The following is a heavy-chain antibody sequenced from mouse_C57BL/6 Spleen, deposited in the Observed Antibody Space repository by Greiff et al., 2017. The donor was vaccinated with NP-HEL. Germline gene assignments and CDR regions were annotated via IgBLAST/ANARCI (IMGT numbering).Heavy chain of an antibody. CDR1: GYAFSSSW. J-gene: IGHJ2*01. CDR3: ARSIYFDY. Sequence: VQLQQSGPELVKPGASVKISCKASGYAFSSSWMNWVKQRPGKGLEWIGRIYPGDGDTNYNGKFKGKATLTADNSSSTAYMQLSSLTSEDSAVYFCARSIYFDYWGQGTTLTVSS. CDR2: IYPGDGDT. V-gene: IGHV1-82*01.